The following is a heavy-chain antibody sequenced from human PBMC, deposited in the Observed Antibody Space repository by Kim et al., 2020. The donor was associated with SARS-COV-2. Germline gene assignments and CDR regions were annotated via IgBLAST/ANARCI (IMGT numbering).Heavy chain of an antibody. D-gene: IGHD3-22*01. J-gene: IGHJ6*02. CDR2: ISSSSSYT. V-gene: IGHV3-11*05. CDR1: GFTFSDYY. Sequence: GGSLRLSCAASGFTFSDYYMSWIRQAPGKGLEWVSYISSSSSYTNYADSVKGRFTISRDNSKNSLYLQMNSLRAEDTAVYYCARDHSTYYYESRGYYRALIPECDYYGMDVWGQGTTVTLSS. CDR3: ARDHSTYYYESRGYYRALIPECDYYGMDV.